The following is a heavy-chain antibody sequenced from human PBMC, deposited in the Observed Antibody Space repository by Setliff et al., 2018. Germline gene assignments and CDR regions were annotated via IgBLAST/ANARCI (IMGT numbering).Heavy chain of an antibody. CDR3: TKAKGGYSSGRPFDY. V-gene: IGHV3-30*04. Sequence: PGGSLRLSCAASGFTLSDCAMHWVRQAPGKGLEWVAVVSYDGSNKYYADSVKGRFTISRDNSKNTLYLQMNSLRAEDTAVYYCTKAKGGYSSGRPFDYWGQGTLVTVSS. D-gene: IGHD6-19*01. CDR2: VSYDGSNK. J-gene: IGHJ4*02. CDR1: GFTLSDCA.